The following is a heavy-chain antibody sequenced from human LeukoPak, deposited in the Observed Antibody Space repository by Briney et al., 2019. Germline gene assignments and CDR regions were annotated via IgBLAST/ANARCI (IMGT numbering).Heavy chain of an antibody. CDR1: GGTFSDYG. V-gene: IGHV1-69*06. J-gene: IGHJ4*02. Sequence: ASVKVSCKASGGTFSDYGINWLRQAPGQGLEWMGGIAAVSGSANYLQNFQGRVTITADKSTSTAYMELSSLRSEDTAVYYCARVPYSSGWLHFDYWGQGTLVTVSS. CDR3: ARVPYSSGWLHFDY. D-gene: IGHD6-19*01. CDR2: IAAVSGSA.